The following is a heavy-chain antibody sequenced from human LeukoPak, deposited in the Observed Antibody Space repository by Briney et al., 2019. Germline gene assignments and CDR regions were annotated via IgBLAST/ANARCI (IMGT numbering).Heavy chain of an antibody. CDR2: IRSDGSDK. CDR1: GFTFSDYG. V-gene: IGHV3-30*02. D-gene: IGHD2-15*01. Sequence: GGSLRLSCAASGFTFSDYGMHWVRQAPGKGLEWVAFIRSDGSDKYYADSVKGRFTVSRDNSKNTLYLQVNSLRTEDTAVYYCAKDQLRLVVVAATDAFDIWGQGTMVTVSS. CDR3: AKDQLRLVVVAATDAFDI. J-gene: IGHJ3*02.